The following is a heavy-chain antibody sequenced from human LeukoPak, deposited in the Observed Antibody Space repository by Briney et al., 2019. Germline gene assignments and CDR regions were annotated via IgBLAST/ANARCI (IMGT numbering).Heavy chain of an antibody. CDR1: GGSISSSSYY. CDR2: IYYSGST. CDR3: ARRPQRSCWFAAYLRRHY. D-gene: IGHD3-10*01. Sequence: SETLSLTCTVSGGSISSSSYYWGWIRQPPGKGREWVESIYYSGSTYYNPSLKSRVTIAVYTSKNQFSLKLSSVTAADTAVYYCARRPQRSCWFAAYLRRHYWSQGPLVTVSS. V-gene: IGHV4-39*01. J-gene: IGHJ4*02.